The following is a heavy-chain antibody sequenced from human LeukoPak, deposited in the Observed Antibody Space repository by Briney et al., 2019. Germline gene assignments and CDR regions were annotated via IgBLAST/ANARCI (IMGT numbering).Heavy chain of an antibody. CDR3: ARAFRTGRYYYGMDV. D-gene: IGHD1-14*01. Sequence: GGSLRLSCAASGFTFSSYSMNWVRQAPGKGLEWVSSISSSSSYIYYADSVKGRFTISRDNAKNSLYLQMSSLRAEDTAVYYCARAFRTGRYYYGMDVWGQGTTVTVSS. V-gene: IGHV3-21*01. J-gene: IGHJ6*02. CDR2: ISSSSSYI. CDR1: GFTFSSYS.